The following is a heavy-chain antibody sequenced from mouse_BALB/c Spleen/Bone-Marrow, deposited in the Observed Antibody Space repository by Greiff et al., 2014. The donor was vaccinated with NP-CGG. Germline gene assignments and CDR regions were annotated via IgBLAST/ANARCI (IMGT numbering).Heavy chain of an antibody. D-gene: IGHD1-1*01. J-gene: IGHJ2*01. Sequence: QVQLQQSGAELVKPGASVKLSCKASGYTFTSYWMHWVKQRPGQGLEWIGEIDPSDSYTNYNQKFKGKATLTVDKSSSTAYTQPSSLTSEDSAVYYCAITTVVATGDYWGQGTTLTVSS. V-gene: IGHV1-69*02. CDR2: IDPSDSYT. CDR3: AITTVVATGDY. CDR1: GYTFTSYW.